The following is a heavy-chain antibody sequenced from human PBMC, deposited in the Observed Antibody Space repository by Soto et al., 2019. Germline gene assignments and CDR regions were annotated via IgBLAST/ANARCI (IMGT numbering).Heavy chain of an antibody. J-gene: IGHJ4*02. Sequence: SETLSLTCTVSGGSISSGDYYWSWIRQPPGKGLEWIGYIYYSGSTYYNPSLKSRVTISVDTSKNQFSLKLSSVTAADTAVYYCARCRDGYNLNFDYSGQGTLVTGS. V-gene: IGHV4-30-4*01. CDR3: ARCRDGYNLNFDY. CDR2: IYYSGST. D-gene: IGHD5-12*01. CDR1: GGSISSGDYY.